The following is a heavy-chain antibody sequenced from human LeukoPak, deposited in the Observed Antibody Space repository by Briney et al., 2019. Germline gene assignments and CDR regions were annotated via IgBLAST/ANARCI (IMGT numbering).Heavy chain of an antibody. CDR3: ARDHMAYCGGDCYFFY. D-gene: IGHD2-21*02. J-gene: IGHJ4*02. CDR1: GYTFTSYG. V-gene: IGHV1-18*01. Sequence: ASVKVSCKASGYTFTSYGISWVRQAPGQGLEWMGWISAYNGNTNHAQKLQGRVTMTTDTSTSTAYMELRSLRSDDTAVYYCARDHMAYCGGDCYFFYWGQGTLVTVSS. CDR2: ISAYNGNT.